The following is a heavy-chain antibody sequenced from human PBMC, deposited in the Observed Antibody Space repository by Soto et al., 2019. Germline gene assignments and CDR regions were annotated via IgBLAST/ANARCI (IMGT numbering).Heavy chain of an antibody. V-gene: IGHV4-31*03. CDR1: GGSISSGGYY. CDR2: IYYSGST. CDR3: ERGFSDSSGPGYFDY. D-gene: IGHD3-22*01. Sequence: PSETLSLTCTVSGGSISSGGYYWSWIRQHPGKGLEWIGYIYYSGSTYYNPSLKSRVTISVDTSKNQFSLKLSSVTAADTAVYYCERGFSDSSGPGYFDYWGQGTLVTVYS. J-gene: IGHJ4*02.